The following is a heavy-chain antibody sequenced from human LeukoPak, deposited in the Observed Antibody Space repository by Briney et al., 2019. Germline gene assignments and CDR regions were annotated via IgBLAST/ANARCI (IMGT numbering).Heavy chain of an antibody. D-gene: IGHD2-2*01. CDR3: ARGIVVVPDKENFDY. CDR1: GFTFSSYS. J-gene: IGHJ4*02. CDR2: ISSSSSTI. Sequence: GGSLRLSCAASGFTFSSYSMNWVRQAPGKGPEWVSYISSSSSTIYYADSVKGRFTISRDNAKNSLYLQMNSLRAEDTAVYYCARGIVVVPDKENFDYWGQGTLVTASS. V-gene: IGHV3-48*01.